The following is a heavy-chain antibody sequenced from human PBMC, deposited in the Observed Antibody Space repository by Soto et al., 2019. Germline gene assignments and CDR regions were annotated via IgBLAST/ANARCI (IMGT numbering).Heavy chain of an antibody. CDR3: ARAVRGVIFNWFDP. D-gene: IGHD3-10*01. CDR2: IYPGDSDT. J-gene: IGHJ5*02. CDR1: GYSFTIYW. Sequence: GGSLKISLKGAGYSFTIYWIGLVRQMPGKGLEWMVIIYPGDSDTIYSRSFQGQVTISADKSRSTAYLQWSSLKASDTAMYYCARAVRGVIFNWFDPWGQGTLVTAPQ. V-gene: IGHV5-51*01.